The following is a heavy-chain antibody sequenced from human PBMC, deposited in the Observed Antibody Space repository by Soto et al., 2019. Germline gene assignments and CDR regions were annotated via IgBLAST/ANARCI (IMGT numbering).Heavy chain of an antibody. D-gene: IGHD2-21*01. J-gene: IGHJ4*02. CDR2: IIPIIGTP. Sequence: VQLVQSGAEVKKPGSSVIVSCKASGGTFDNYAISWVRQAPGQGLEWMGGIIPIIGTPSYAQRFQGRVTFIADKSTRTAYMELRSLRSEDTTVYYCAREKNIVVLPLLSLDFWGQGTQFIVSS. CDR1: GGTFDNYA. V-gene: IGHV1-69*06. CDR3: AREKNIVVLPLLSLDF.